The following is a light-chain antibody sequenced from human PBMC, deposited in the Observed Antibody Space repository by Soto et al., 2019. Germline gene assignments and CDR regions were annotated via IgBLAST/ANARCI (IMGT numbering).Light chain of an antibody. J-gene: IGKJ1*01. Sequence: DIQMTQSPPSLSASVGESVTITCRASQNINSQLNWYQQKPGRAPQLLIYGAFTLQSGVPSRFSGRGSGTDFTLTISSLQHEDFASYYCQQTYIIPQTFGQGTKVEIK. CDR1: QNINSQ. V-gene: IGKV1-39*01. CDR2: GAF. CDR3: QQTYIIPQT.